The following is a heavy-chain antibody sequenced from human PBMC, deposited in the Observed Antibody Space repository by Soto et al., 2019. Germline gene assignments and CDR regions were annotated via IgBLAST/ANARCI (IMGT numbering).Heavy chain of an antibody. CDR2: INSDGSST. D-gene: IGHD3-22*01. V-gene: IGHV3-74*01. CDR3: ARDLPSYDSSGTYPI. J-gene: IGHJ3*02. Sequence: EVRLVESGGGLVQPGGSLRLSCAASGFTFSTYWMHWVRQAPGKGLVWVSRINSDGSSTTYADSVKGRFAISRDNAKNTVYLQMNSLRAEDTAVYYCARDLPSYDSSGTYPIWGQGTMVTVSS. CDR1: GFTFSTYW.